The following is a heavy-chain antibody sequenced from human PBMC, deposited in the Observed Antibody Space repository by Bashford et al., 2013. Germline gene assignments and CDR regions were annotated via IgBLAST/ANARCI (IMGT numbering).Heavy chain of an antibody. CDR3: VKDRGRLDYLYYGMDV. V-gene: IGHV3-23*01. D-gene: IGHD6-25*01. Sequence: GSLRLSCAASGFTFDNYAMSWVRQAPGKGLEWVSGISASGGSTYYADSVKGRFTISRDNSKNTLYVQLNSLRAEDTAVYYCVKDRGRLDYLYYGMDVWGQGTTVTVSS. J-gene: IGHJ6*02. CDR1: GFTFDNYA. CDR2: ISASGGST.